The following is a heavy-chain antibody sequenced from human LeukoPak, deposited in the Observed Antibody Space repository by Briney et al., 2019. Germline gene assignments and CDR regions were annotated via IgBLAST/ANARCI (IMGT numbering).Heavy chain of an antibody. CDR1: GFTFSSYA. CDR3: ARDSGSIAAAGTVLDP. CDR2: ISYDGSNK. Sequence: GGSPRLSCAASGFTFSSYAMHWVRQAPGKGLEWVAVISYDGSNKYYADSVKGRFTISRDNSKNTLYLQMNSLRAEDTAVYYCARDSGSIAAAGTVLDPWGQGTLVTVSS. V-gene: IGHV3-30-3*01. D-gene: IGHD6-13*01. J-gene: IGHJ5*02.